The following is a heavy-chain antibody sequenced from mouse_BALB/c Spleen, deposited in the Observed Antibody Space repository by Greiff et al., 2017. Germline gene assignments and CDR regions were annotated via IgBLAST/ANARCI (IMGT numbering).Heavy chain of an antibody. CDR1: GFTFTDYY. D-gene: IGHD2-14*01. CDR2: IRNKANGYTT. V-gene: IGHV7-3*02. CDR3: AREMRYDGFAY. Sequence: EVKVVESGGGLVQPGGSLRLSCATSGFTFTDYYMSWVRQPPGKALEWLGFIRNKANGYTTEYSASVKGRFTISRDNSQSILYLQMNTLRAEDSATYYCAREMRYDGFAYWGQGTLVTVSA. J-gene: IGHJ3*01.